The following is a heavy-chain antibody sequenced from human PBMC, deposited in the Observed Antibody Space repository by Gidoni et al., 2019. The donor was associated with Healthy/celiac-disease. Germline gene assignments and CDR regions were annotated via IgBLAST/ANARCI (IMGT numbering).Heavy chain of an antibody. Sequence: EVQLVESGGGLVQPGVSLSLSCAASGFTFSSYWMSWVRQAPGKGLEWVANIKQDGSEKYYVDSVKGRFTISRDNAKNSLYLQMNSLRAEDTAVYYCARDKVAGWLQSNFDYWGQGTLVTVSS. J-gene: IGHJ4*02. D-gene: IGHD4-4*01. V-gene: IGHV3-7*03. CDR1: GFTFSSYW. CDR3: ARDKVAGWLQSNFDY. CDR2: IKQDGSEK.